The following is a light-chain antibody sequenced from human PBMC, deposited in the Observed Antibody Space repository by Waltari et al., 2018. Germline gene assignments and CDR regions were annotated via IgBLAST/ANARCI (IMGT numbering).Light chain of an antibody. CDR2: EVP. CDR1: TSDVAHXDL. Sequence: XSALTQPPXXSGSPGQSVTISCTGTTSDVAHXDLVSWYQHHPGRAPKLIIYEVPKRPSGXXXXFXGSKSGNTASLTVSGXQAEDEAXXYCCSYGGSXNXLFGGXTXLTVL. J-gene: IGLJ2*01. CDR3: CSYGGSXNXL. V-gene: IGLV2-8*01.